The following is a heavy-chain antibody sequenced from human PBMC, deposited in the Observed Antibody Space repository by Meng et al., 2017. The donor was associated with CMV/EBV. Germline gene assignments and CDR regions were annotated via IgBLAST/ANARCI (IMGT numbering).Heavy chain of an antibody. CDR1: GGSFSGYY. CDR3: ARGVGGWFDP. V-gene: IGHV4-34*01. D-gene: IGHD1-26*01. CDR2: INHSGST. J-gene: IGHJ5*02. Sequence: QAHLQQGGAGLLKTSETLSLTCAVYGGSFSGYYWSWIRQPPGKGLEWIGEINHSGSTNYNPSLKSRVTISVDTSKNQFSLKLSSVTAADTAVYYCARGVGGWFDPWGQGTLVTVSS.